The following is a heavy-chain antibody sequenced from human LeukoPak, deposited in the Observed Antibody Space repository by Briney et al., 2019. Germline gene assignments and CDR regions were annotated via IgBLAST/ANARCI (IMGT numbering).Heavy chain of an antibody. CDR2: ITPSGGT. J-gene: IGHJ4*02. CDR3: ARDRYGDGFAHFDY. CDR1: GYTFTSYA. D-gene: IGHD5-24*01. Sequence: ASVKVSCKASGYTFTSYAMHWVRQAPGEGLEWMGWITPSGGTNYPQKFQGRVAITRDTSITTAYMDLSRLTSDDTAVYYCARDRYGDGFAHFDYWGQGALVTVSS. V-gene: IGHV1-2*02.